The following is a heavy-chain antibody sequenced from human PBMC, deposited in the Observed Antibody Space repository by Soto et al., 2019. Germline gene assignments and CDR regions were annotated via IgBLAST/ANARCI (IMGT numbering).Heavy chain of an antibody. D-gene: IGHD1-26*01. CDR2: IIPMFGTT. CDR1: GGTFSSYV. CDR3: AREGVGPTSGSFEY. V-gene: IGHV1-69*15. J-gene: IGHJ4*02. Sequence: QVHLVQSGAEVKKPGSSMKVSCKVSGGTFSSYVLSWVRQAPGQGLEWMGRIIPMFGTTDYAENFQGRLTIIADESTSTPYMELSSLRSEDTALYFCAREGVGPTSGSFEYWGQGTLVSVST.